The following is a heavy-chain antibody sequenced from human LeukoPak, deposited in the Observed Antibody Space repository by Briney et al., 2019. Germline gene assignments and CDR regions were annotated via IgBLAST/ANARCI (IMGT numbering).Heavy chain of an antibody. V-gene: IGHV3-21*01. CDR3: ARDKGGYSYGDFDY. CDR2: ISSSSSYI. D-gene: IGHD5-18*01. Sequence: GGSLRLSCAASGFTFSSYSMNWVRRAPGKGLEWVSSISSSSSYIYYADSVKGRFTISRDNAKNSLYLQMNSLRAEDTAVYYCARDKGGYSYGDFDYWGQGTLVTVSS. J-gene: IGHJ4*02. CDR1: GFTFSSYS.